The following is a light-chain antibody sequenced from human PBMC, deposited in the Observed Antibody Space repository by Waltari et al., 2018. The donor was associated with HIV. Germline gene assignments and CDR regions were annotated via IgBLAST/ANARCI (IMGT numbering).Light chain of an antibody. CDR2: DGS. CDR1: SSDVGGHNF. J-gene: IGLJ2*01. CDR3: SSYTANSRI. V-gene: IGLV2-14*03. Sequence: QSALPQPASVSGSLGQSITLYCTGNSSDVGGHNFVSWYQQHPGKAPKLLISDGSKRPSGVSNRFSGSKSGNTASLTISGLQAEDEADYYCSSYTANSRIFGGGTRLTVL.